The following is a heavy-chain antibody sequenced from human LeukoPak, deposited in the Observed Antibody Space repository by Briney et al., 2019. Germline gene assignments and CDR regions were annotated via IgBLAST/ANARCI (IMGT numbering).Heavy chain of an antibody. CDR1: GDSISSYY. Sequence: SETLSLTCTVSGDSISSYYWSWIRQPPGKGLEWIGYIYYSGSTYYNPSLKSRVTISVDTSKNQFSLKLSSVTAADTAVYYCARRGYSVVRFDYWGQGTLVTVSS. V-gene: IGHV4-59*04. J-gene: IGHJ4*02. CDR2: IYYSGST. D-gene: IGHD4-23*01. CDR3: ARRGYSVVRFDY.